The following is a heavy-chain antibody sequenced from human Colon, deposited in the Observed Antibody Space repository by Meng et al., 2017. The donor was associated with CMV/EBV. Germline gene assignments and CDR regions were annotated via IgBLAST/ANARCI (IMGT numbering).Heavy chain of an antibody. J-gene: IGHJ6*02. CDR3: ARPYPGYWCGGSCYSGR. CDR1: GGSISSSSYY. D-gene: IGHD2-15*01. Sequence: SETLSLTCTVSGGSISSSSYYWGWIRQPPGKGLEWIGSIYYSGSTYYNPSLKSRVTISVDTSKNQFSLKLSSVTAADTAVYYRARPYPGYWCGGSCYSGRWGQGATVTVSS. CDR2: IYYSGST. V-gene: IGHV4-39*01.